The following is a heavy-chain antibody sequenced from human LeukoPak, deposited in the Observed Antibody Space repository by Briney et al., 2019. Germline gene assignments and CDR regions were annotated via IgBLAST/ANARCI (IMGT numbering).Heavy chain of an antibody. V-gene: IGHV1-2*02. D-gene: IGHD3-10*01. Sequence: ASVKVSCKASGGTFSSYAISWVRQAPGQGLEWKGWINPNSGGTNYAQKFQGRVTMTRDTSISTACMELSRLRSDDTAVYYCASGFDYYGSGSYYRGRNWFDPWGQGTLVTVSS. CDR3: ASGFDYYGSGSYYRGRNWFDP. J-gene: IGHJ5*02. CDR2: INPNSGGT. CDR1: GGTFSSYA.